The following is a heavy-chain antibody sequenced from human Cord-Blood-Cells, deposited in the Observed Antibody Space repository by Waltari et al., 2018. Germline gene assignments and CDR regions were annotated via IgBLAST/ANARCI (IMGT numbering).Heavy chain of an antibody. J-gene: IGHJ4*02. Sequence: QLQLQESGPGLVKPSETLSLTCTVSGGSISSSSYYWGWIRQPPGKGLEWIGSIYYSGSTYYNPSLKSRVTISVDTSKNQFSLKLSSVTAADTAVYYCASPGADYYDSSGYLYYFDYWGQGILVTVSS. CDR3: ASPGADYYDSSGYLYYFDY. V-gene: IGHV4-39*01. D-gene: IGHD3-22*01. CDR1: GGSISSSSYY. CDR2: IYYSGST.